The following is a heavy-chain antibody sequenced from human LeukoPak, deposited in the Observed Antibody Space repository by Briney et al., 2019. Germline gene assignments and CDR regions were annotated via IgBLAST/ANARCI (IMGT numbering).Heavy chain of an antibody. Sequence: GGSLRLSCAASGFTFSSYWMHWVRQAPGKGLVWVSRINTDGSSTSYADSMKGRLTISRDNFQNTVYLQMNTLRAEDTAVYYCAKDAQRGFDYSNSLEYWGQGTLVTVSS. J-gene: IGHJ4*02. CDR2: INTDGSST. V-gene: IGHV3-74*01. D-gene: IGHD4-11*01. CDR3: AKDAQRGFDYSNSLEY. CDR1: GFTFSSYW.